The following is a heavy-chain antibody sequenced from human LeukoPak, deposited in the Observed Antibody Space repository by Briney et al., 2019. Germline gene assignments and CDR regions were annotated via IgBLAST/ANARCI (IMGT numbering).Heavy chain of an antibody. D-gene: IGHD3-22*01. CDR1: GGSISSYY. CDR3: ARDNPYYYDSDGYYDY. CDR2: IYTSGST. V-gene: IGHV4-4*07. J-gene: IGHJ4*02. Sequence: SETLSLTCTVSGGSISSYYWSWIRQPAGKGLEWIGRIYTSGSTSYNPSLKSRVTISVDTSKNQFSLKLSSVTAADTAVYYCARDNPYYYDSDGYYDYWGQGTLVTVSS.